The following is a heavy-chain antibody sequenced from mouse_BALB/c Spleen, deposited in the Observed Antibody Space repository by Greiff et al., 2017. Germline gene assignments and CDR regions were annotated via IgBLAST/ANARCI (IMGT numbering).Heavy chain of an antibody. CDR2: IWGDGST. D-gene: IGHD1-1*01. Sequence: QVQLQQSGPGLVAPSQSLSITCTVSGFSFTGYGVNWVRQPPGKGLEWLGMIWGDGSTDYNSALKSRLSISKDNSKSHGCLKMNSLQTDDTARYYCARDYYGADWGQGTLVTVSA. V-gene: IGHV2-6-7*01. J-gene: IGHJ3*01. CDR1: GFSFTGYG. CDR3: ARDYYGAD.